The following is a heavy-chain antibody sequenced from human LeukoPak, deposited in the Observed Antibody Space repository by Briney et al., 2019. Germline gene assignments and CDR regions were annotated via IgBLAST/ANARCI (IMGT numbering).Heavy chain of an antibody. CDR1: GDSVSSNSAT. CDR3: ARSYSNYFDP. Sequence: SQTLSLTCVISGDSVSSNSATWNWIRQSPSRGLEWLGRTYYRSKWYNDYALSVKSRLTINSDTSQNQFYLQLNSVTPEDTAVYYCARSYSNYFDPWGQVTLVTVSS. D-gene: IGHD2-15*01. CDR2: TYYRSKWYN. J-gene: IGHJ5*02. V-gene: IGHV6-1*01.